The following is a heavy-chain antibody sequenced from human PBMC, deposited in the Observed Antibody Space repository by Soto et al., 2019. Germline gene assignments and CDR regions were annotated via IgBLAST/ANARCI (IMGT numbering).Heavy chain of an antibody. Sequence: EAQLVESGGGLVQPGGSLTLSCAATGFTFSSFWMGWVRQVPGRGLEWVAKIKQDGSEKYHVDSVKGRFTISRDNAKNALFLQMNSLTAEDTALYYCARYGSGRYDFFFWGRGILVTVSS. CDR2: IKQDGSEK. J-gene: IGHJ4*02. CDR1: GFTFSSFW. D-gene: IGHD3-3*01. CDR3: ARYGSGRYDFFF. V-gene: IGHV3-7*05.